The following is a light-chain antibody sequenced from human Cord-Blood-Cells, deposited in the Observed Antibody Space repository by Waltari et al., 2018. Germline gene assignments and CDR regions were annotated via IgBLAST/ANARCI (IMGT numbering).Light chain of an antibody. CDR1: SSDVGSYNL. CDR2: EGS. J-gene: IGLJ3*02. V-gene: IGLV2-23*01. CDR3: CSYAGSLWV. Sequence: QSALTQPASVSGSPGQSITISCTGTSSDVGSYNLVSWYQQHPGKAPKLMIYEGSKRPAGVSNRSAGSNSGNTASLTISGLQAEDEADYYCCSYAGSLWVFGGGTKLTVL.